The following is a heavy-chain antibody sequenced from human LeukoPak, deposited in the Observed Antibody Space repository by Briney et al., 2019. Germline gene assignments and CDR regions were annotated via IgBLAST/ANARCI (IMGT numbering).Heavy chain of an antibody. V-gene: IGHV1-46*01. Sequence: ASVKVSCKTSGYPFTSYYIHWIRQAPGEGLEWMAVITPNNGRPTYAQKFQDRVTVTMDTATSTVYMELNNLGSDDTAVYYCARDTSSSWYAYWGQGTLVTVSS. D-gene: IGHD6-13*01. J-gene: IGHJ4*02. CDR2: ITPNNGRP. CDR1: GYPFTSYY. CDR3: ARDTSSSWYAY.